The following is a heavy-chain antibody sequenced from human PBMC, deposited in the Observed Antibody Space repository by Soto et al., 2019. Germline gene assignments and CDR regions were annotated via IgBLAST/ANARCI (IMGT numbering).Heavy chain of an antibody. Sequence: GGSLRLSCAASGFTFSDHYMSWIRQAPGKGLEWVSYISSSSGSTNYADSVKGRFTISRDNAKNSLYLQMNSLRAEDTAVYYCATVGYNDLSGYWGQGTLVTVSS. V-gene: IGHV3-11*06. J-gene: IGHJ4*02. D-gene: IGHD3-3*01. CDR2: ISSSSGST. CDR3: ATVGYNDLSGY. CDR1: GFTFSDHY.